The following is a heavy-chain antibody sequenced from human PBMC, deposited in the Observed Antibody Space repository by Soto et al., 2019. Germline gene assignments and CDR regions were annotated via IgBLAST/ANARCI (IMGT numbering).Heavy chain of an antibody. J-gene: IGHJ3*02. CDR2: INPATGAA. D-gene: IGHD3-3*01. CDR1: GYPVTAYY. V-gene: IGHV1-2*02. CDR3: ARGGGVGVAGSAAFDM. Sequence: QLHLVQSGAVVKKPGASVTVSCSASGYPVTAYYMHWVRQAPGRGLEWMGGINPATGAAKYTQTFQGRVTMTRDKSTSTVFMELSGLTSEDTAAFYRARGGGVGVAGSAAFDMWGQGTLVTVSS.